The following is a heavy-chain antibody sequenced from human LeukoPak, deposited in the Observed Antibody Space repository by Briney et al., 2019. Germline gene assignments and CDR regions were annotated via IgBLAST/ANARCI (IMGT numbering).Heavy chain of an antibody. D-gene: IGHD2-2*01. J-gene: IGHJ5*02. CDR3: ARPRYCSSTSCYEVDP. V-gene: IGHV4-59*01. Sequence: SETLSLTCTVSGGSISSYYWSWIRQPPGKGLEWIGYIYYSGSTNYNPSLKSRVTISVVTSKNQFSLKLSSVTAADTAVYYCARPRYCSSTSCYEVDPWGQGTLVTVSS. CDR1: GGSISSYY. CDR2: IYYSGST.